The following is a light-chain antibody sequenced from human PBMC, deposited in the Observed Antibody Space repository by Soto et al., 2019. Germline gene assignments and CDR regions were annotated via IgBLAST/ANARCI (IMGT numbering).Light chain of an antibody. J-gene: IGLJ2*01. Sequence: QYVLTQPPSVSGAPGQRVTIPCTGSSSNIGSFYDVHWYQQLPGTVPKLLIYGDNNRPSGVPDRFSGSKSGTAASLAITGLQAEDEADYHCQSYDNRLNHVVFGGGTKLTVL. CDR3: QSYDNRLNHVV. CDR1: SSNIGSFYD. CDR2: GDN. V-gene: IGLV1-40*01.